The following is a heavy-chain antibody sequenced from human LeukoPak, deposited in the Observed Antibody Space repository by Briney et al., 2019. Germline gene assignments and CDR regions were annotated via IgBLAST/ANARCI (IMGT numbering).Heavy chain of an antibody. V-gene: IGHV3-21*06. D-gene: IGHD3-3*01. CDR1: GFTFSTYN. CDR2: ISFSRSYI. J-gene: IGHJ6*03. CDR3: ARDGDRAECCMDV. Sequence: PGGSLRLSCAASGFTFSTYNMNWVRQAPGKGLEWVSSISFSRSYIYYADSVRGRFTISRDNAENSLYLQMNSLRAEDTAVYYCARDGDRAECCMDVWGKGTTVTVSS.